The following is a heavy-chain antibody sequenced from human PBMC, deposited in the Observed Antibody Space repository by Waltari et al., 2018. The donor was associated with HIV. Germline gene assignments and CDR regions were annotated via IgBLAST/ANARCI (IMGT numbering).Heavy chain of an antibody. CDR1: GGSISSGRYY. Sequence: QVQLQESGPGLLKPLETLSLTCNVSGGSISSGRYYWSWIRQAPGKGLEWVGYVHYSGATSYNPSLRSRVTISLDMSKTRFSLRLTSVTAADTALYFCARDRGASDIWGQGIMVTVSS. CDR2: VHYSGAT. D-gene: IGHD6-25*01. V-gene: IGHV4-61*01. J-gene: IGHJ3*02. CDR3: ARDRGASDI.